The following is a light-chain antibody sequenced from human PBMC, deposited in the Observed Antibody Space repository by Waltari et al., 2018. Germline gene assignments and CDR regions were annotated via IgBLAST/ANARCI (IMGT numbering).Light chain of an antibody. CDR3: QXYXRTPRLT. Sequence: XXXTQSPDXXAXSLGXXAXINCKSSQSVLYNSXNKNYLAXYXQKPGQPPKLLISWXSTRAXXXXDRFSGSXSGTDFTXXXXSLQAXDVAXYYXQXYXRTPRLTXXGGTXVXI. J-gene: IGKJ4*01. CDR1: QSVLYNSXNKNY. V-gene: IGKV4-1*01. CDR2: WXS.